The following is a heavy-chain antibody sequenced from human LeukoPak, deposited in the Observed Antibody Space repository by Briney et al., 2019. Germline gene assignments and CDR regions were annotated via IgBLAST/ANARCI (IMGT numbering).Heavy chain of an antibody. CDR2: IYSGGST. CDR1: GFTVSSNY. J-gene: IGHJ5*02. Sequence: GSLRLSCAASGFTVSSNYMSWVRQAPGKGLEWVSVIYSGGSTYYADSVKGRFTISRDNSKNTLYLQMNSLRAEDTAVYYCARRWDYNWFDPWGQGTLVTVSS. CDR3: ARRWDYNWFDP. D-gene: IGHD1-26*01. V-gene: IGHV3-53*01.